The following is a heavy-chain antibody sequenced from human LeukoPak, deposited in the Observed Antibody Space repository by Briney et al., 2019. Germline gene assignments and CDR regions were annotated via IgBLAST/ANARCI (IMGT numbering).Heavy chain of an antibody. D-gene: IGHD3-22*01. CDR1: GGSISSGDYY. CDR3: ARAGYYHDSSDFDY. Sequence: SETLSLTCTVSGGSISSGDYYWSWIRQPPGKGLEWIGYIYYSGSTYYNPSLKSRVTISVDTSKNQFSLKLSSVTAADTAVYYCARAGYYHDSSDFDYWGQGTLVTVSS. J-gene: IGHJ4*02. CDR2: IYYSGST. V-gene: IGHV4-30-4*01.